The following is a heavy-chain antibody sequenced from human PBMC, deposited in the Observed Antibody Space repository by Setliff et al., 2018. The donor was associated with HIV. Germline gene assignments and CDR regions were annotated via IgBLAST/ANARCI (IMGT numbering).Heavy chain of an antibody. J-gene: IGHJ6*03. V-gene: IGHV4-59*11. CDR2: IYSTGST. CDR3: VRGYCSSTTCYDDYYYMDV. Sequence: SETLSLTCTVSGPSINIHYWSWIRQSPGKGFEWIGYIYSTGSTNYNPSLQSRVTISMVASRNQFSLKVTSVTAADTAVYYCVRGYCSSTTCYDDYYYMDVWGKGSTVTV. D-gene: IGHD2-2*01. CDR1: GPSINIHY.